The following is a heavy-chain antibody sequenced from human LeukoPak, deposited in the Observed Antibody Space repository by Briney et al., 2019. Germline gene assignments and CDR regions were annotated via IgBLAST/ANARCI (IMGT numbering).Heavy chain of an antibody. V-gene: IGHV1-46*01. CDR2: INPTGGST. CDR3: ARDNSVGDNAWWFDP. Sequence: ASVKVSCKASGYTFTSYGVSWVRQAPGQGLEWMGLINPTGGSTGYAQKFQGRVTMTRDMSTSTDYMELSSLRSEDTAIYYCARDNSVGDNAWWFDPWGQGTLVTVSS. D-gene: IGHD1-26*01. J-gene: IGHJ5*02. CDR1: GYTFTSYG.